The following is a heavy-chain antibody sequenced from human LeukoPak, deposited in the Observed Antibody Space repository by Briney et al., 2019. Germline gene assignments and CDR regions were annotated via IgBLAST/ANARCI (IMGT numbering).Heavy chain of an antibody. CDR1: GGTFSSYA. D-gene: IGHD6-6*01. J-gene: IGHJ5*02. CDR2: INPIFGTA. V-gene: IGHV1-69*05. Sequence: SVKVSCKASGGTFSSYAISWVRQAPGQGLEWMGGINPIFGTANYAQKFQGRVTITTDESTSTAYMELSSLRSEDTAVYYCARVGYSSSQRFQYNWFDPWGQGTLVTVSS. CDR3: ARVGYSSSQRFQYNWFDP.